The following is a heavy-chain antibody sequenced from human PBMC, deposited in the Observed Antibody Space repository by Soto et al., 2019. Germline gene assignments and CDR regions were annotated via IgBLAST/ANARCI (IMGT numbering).Heavy chain of an antibody. D-gene: IGHD6-13*01. J-gene: IGHJ4*02. CDR2: INHSGST. CDR1: GGSFSGYY. V-gene: IGHV4-34*01. Sequence: SETLSLTCAVYGGSFSGYYWSWIRQPPGKGLEWIGEINHSGSTNYNPSLKSRVTISVDTSKNQFSLKLSSVTAADTAVYYCAKGYSSSWIDYWGQGTLVTVSS. CDR3: AKGYSSSWIDY.